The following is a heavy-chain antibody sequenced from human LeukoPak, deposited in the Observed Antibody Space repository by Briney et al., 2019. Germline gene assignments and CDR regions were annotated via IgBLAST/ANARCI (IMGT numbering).Heavy chain of an antibody. J-gene: IGHJ4*02. Sequence: GGSLRLSCAASGFTFSSYSMNWVRQAPGKGLEWVSSISSSSSYIYYADSVKGRFTISRDNAKNSLYLQMNSLRAEDMAVYYCAMERDMEPFDYWGQGTLVTVSS. V-gene: IGHV3-21*01. CDR3: AMERDMEPFDY. D-gene: IGHD1-1*01. CDR2: ISSSSSYI. CDR1: GFTFSSYS.